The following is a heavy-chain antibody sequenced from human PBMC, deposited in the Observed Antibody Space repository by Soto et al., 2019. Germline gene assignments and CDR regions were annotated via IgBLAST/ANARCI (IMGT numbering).Heavy chain of an antibody. CDR2: ISGSGGST. V-gene: IGHV3-23*01. D-gene: IGHD3-3*01. J-gene: IGHJ4*02. CDR1: GFTFSSYA. Sequence: LRLSCAASGFTFSSYAMSWVRQAPGKGLEWVSAISGSGGSTYYADSVKGRFTISRDNSKNTLYLQMNSLRAEDTAVYYCARGGDFWSGYSFPFDYWGQGTRVTVSS. CDR3: ARGGDFWSGYSFPFDY.